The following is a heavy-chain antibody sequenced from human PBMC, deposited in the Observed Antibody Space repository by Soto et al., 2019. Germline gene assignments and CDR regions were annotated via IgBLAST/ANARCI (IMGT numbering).Heavy chain of an antibody. CDR1: GFTFSSFA. CDR3: AKESLDYFDSGRFYAPAFDH. CDR2: ISFDGRDI. V-gene: IGHV3-30*18. D-gene: IGHD3-10*01. Sequence: QVQLVESGGGVVHPGTSLRLSCVTCGFTFSSFAMDWIRQAPGKGLEWVAAISFDGRDISYRESVKGRFTISRDKFKNTVYLQMNSLRPEDTAVYYCAKESLDYFDSGRFYAPAFDHWGQGTLVTVSS. J-gene: IGHJ4*02.